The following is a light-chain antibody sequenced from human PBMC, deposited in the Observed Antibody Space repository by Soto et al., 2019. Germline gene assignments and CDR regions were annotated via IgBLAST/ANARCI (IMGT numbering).Light chain of an antibody. V-gene: IGLV2-23*03. CDR1: SSDVGGYNY. Sequence: QSVLTQPASVSGSPGQSITISCTGTSSDVGGYNYVSWYQQHPGKAPKLMIYEGSERPSGVSHRFSGSKSGNTASLTISGLQAEDEADYYCCSYGGSNNFVVFGGGTQLTVL. CDR2: EGS. CDR3: CSYGGSNNFVV. J-gene: IGLJ2*01.